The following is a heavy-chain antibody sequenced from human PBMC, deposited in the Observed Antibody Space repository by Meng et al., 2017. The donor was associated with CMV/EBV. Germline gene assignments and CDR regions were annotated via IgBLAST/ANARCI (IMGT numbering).Heavy chain of an antibody. V-gene: IGHV3-7*01. CDR3: ARSSPGGCSSTSSYQRPHKGGYYYGMDV. J-gene: IGHJ6*02. Sequence: GESLKISCAASGFTFSSYGMSWVRQAPGKGLEWVANIKQDGSGKYYVDSVKGRFTISRDNAKNSLYLQMNSLRAEDTAVYCGARSSPGGCSSTSSYQRPHKGGYYYGMDVWGQGTTVTVSS. CDR1: GFTFSSYG. D-gene: IGHD2-2*01. CDR2: IKQDGSGK.